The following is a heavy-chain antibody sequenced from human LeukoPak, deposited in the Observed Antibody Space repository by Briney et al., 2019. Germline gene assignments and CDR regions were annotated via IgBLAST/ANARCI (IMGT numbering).Heavy chain of an antibody. V-gene: IGHV3-53*01. Sequence: PGGSLRLSCTASGFPTSTNYVSWVRQAPGKGPEWVSIIYSGGNTFYADSVKGRFTISRDSSKNTLFLQMISLRAEDTAVYYCARDHITMVRGVSYYYYGMDVWGQGTTIPVSS. CDR1: GFPTSTNY. CDR3: ARDHITMVRGVSYYYYGMDV. D-gene: IGHD3-10*01. CDR2: IYSGGNT. J-gene: IGHJ6*02.